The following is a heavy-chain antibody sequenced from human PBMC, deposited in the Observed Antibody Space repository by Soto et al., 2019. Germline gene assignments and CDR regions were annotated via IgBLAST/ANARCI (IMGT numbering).Heavy chain of an antibody. V-gene: IGHV1-18*01. CDR2: ISAYNGNT. CDR1: GYTFTSYG. D-gene: IGHD2-2*01. Sequence: ASVKVSCKASGYTFTSYGISWVRQAPGQGLEWMGWISAYNGNTNYAQKLQGRVTMTTDTSTSTAYMELRSLRSDDTAVYYCARDSEDIVVVPAAPTHYYYGMDVWGQGTTVTVSS. J-gene: IGHJ6*02. CDR3: ARDSEDIVVVPAAPTHYYYGMDV.